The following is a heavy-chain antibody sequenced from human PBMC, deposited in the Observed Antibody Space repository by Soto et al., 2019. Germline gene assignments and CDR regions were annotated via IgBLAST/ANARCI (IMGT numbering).Heavy chain of an antibody. Sequence: SETLSLTCTVSGGSISSSSYYWSWIRQPPGKGLEWIGYIYYSGSTNYNPSLKSRVTISVDTSKNQFSLKLSSVTAADTAVYYCARSDAYYYDSRRTGPFDYWGQGTLVTVSS. J-gene: IGHJ4*02. D-gene: IGHD3-22*01. CDR2: IYYSGST. CDR3: ARSDAYYYDSRRTGPFDY. V-gene: IGHV4-61*01. CDR1: GGSISSSSYY.